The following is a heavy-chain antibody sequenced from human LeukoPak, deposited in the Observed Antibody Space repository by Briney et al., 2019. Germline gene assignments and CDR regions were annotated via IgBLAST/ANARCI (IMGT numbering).Heavy chain of an antibody. CDR3: ARDKSLDY. Sequence: ASVKVSCKASGYTFTSYAMNWVRQAPGQGLEWMGRINPNSGDTNYAQKFQGWVTMTRDTSISTAYMELSRLRSDDTAVYYCARDKSLDYWGQGTLVTVSS. J-gene: IGHJ4*02. CDR2: INPNSGDT. V-gene: IGHV1-2*04. CDR1: GYTFTSYA.